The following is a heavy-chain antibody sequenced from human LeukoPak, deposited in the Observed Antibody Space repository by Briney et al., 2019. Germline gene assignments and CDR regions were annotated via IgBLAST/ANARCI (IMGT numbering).Heavy chain of an antibody. CDR1: GSTFSSYD. CDR3: ARTSKVTSVMDI. CDR2: IDTAGNT. V-gene: IGHV3-13*04. Sequence: PGGSLRLSCAASGSTFSSYDMHWVRQATGKGLEWVSAIDTAGNTFYPGSVKGRFTISRENAKDSLYLQMNNVRAGDTALYFCARTSKVTSVMDIWGQGTMVTVSS. J-gene: IGHJ3*02. D-gene: IGHD3-16*01.